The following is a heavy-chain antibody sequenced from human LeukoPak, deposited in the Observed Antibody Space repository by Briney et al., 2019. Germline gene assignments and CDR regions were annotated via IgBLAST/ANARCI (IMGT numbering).Heavy chain of an antibody. Sequence: EASVKVSCKASGYTFTSYAMHWVRQAPGQRLEWMGWINAGNGNTKYSQKFQGRVTITRDTSASTAYMELSSLRSEDTAVYYCARDSGGWYTEGYFDYWGQGTLVTVSS. V-gene: IGHV1-3*01. CDR3: ARDSGGWYTEGYFDY. D-gene: IGHD6-19*01. CDR1: GYTFTSYA. CDR2: INAGNGNT. J-gene: IGHJ4*02.